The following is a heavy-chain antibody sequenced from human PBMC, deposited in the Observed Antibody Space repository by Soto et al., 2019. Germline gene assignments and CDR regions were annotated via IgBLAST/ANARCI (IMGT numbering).Heavy chain of an antibody. CDR1: GGSISSSNW. CDR2: IYHSGST. D-gene: IGHD3-22*01. Sequence: QVQLQESGPGLVKPSGTLSLTCAVSGGSISSSNWWSWVRQPPGKGLEGIGEIYHSGSTNYNPSLKSRVTISVDKSKNQFSLKLSSVTAADTAVYYCARGPEYYYDSSGYSAFDYWGQGTLVTVSS. J-gene: IGHJ4*02. CDR3: ARGPEYYYDSSGYSAFDY. V-gene: IGHV4-4*02.